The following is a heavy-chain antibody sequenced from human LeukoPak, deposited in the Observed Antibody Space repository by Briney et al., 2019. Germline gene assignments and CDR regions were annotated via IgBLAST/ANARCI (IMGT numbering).Heavy chain of an antibody. J-gene: IGHJ5*02. CDR2: IRYDGRNI. CDR3: AKIEFPHH. D-gene: IGHD3-10*01. V-gene: IGHV3-30*02. Sequence: GGSLRLFCAACGLTLSSYGKHWLPQARGKAGEWVTFIRYDGRNIYYADSVEGRFTISRHNSKHTLYRQVNSQRAEPAAVYYCAKIEFPHHWGEETLVSVSS. CDR1: GLTLSSYG.